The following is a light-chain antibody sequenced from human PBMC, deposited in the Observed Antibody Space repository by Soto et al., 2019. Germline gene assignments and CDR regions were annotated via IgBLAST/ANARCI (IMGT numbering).Light chain of an antibody. CDR2: GTS. CDR3: QQDNNWPLT. V-gene: IGKV3-15*01. Sequence: EIVMTQSPATLSVSPGERATLSCRASQSVYSNLAWYQQKPGQAPRLLIYGTSTRATGIPARFSGSGSGTEFSLTISSLQSEDFAVYYCQQDNNWPLTFGGGTKVEIK. CDR1: QSVYSN. J-gene: IGKJ4*01.